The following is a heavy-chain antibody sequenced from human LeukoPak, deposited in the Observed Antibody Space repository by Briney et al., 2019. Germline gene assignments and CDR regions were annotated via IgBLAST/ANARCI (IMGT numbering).Heavy chain of an antibody. D-gene: IGHD3-9*01. CDR1: AGSFSGYY. J-gene: IGHJ4*02. CDR2: ITHSGST. Sequence: SEALSLTCAVYAGSFSGYYWTWIRQSPGKGLEWIGEITHSGSTNYNPSLKSRVTISIDTSKNQFSLKLNSVTAADTAVYYCARGRSDILTGYPTFDYWGQRTLVTVSS. CDR3: ARGRSDILTGYPTFDY. V-gene: IGHV4-34*01.